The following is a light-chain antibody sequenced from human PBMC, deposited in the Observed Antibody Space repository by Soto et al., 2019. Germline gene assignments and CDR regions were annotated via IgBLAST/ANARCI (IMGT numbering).Light chain of an antibody. V-gene: IGKV1-17*02. CDR3: LQHTYIWS. CDR1: QKIRNL. Sequence: DIQLTQSPSTLSAAVGDSVTITCRASQKIRNLLAWFQQKPGKAPKRLIFGASNLESGVPSRFSGTGSGTEFILTITNLQPEDFATYYCLQHTYIWSFGQGTKVDIK. CDR2: GAS. J-gene: IGKJ1*01.